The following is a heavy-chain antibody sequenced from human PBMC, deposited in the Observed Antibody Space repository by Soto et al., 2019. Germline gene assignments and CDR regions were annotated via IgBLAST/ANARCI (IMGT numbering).Heavy chain of an antibody. Sequence: GSLRLYCTDSGXTFGDYAMSWVRQAPEKGLEWVGFIRSNTFGGTKEYAASVKGRFTISRDDSKRIAYLQMNSLKTEDTAVYYCTRDHSSSWKPFDYWGQGTLGPVSS. J-gene: IGHJ4*02. CDR2: IRSNTFGGTK. CDR3: TRDHSSSWKPFDY. V-gene: IGHV3-49*04. CDR1: GXTFGDYA. D-gene: IGHD6-13*01.